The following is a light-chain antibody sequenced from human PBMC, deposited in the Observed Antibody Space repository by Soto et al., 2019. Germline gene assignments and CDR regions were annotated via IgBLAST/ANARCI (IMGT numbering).Light chain of an antibody. CDR1: SGHSSYA. Sequence: QSVLTQSPSASASLGASVKLTCTLSSGHSSYAIAWHQQQPEKGPRYLMNLNNDGSHTKGDGIPDRFSGSSSGADRYLTISSLQSEDEADYYCQTWGTGIVIFGGGTKLTVL. CDR2: LNNDGSH. V-gene: IGLV4-69*01. J-gene: IGLJ2*01. CDR3: QTWGTGIVI.